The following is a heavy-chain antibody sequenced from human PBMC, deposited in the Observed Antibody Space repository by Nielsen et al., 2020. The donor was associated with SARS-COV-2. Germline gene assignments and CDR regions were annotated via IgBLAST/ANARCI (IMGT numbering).Heavy chain of an antibody. Sequence: SETLSLTCIVSGGSISTGSHYWSWIRQAPGKGLEWFGYIHNSGTTNYNPSLKSRVTISVDTSKNQFSLKVNSVTAADTAVYYCASGYSGSRVDYWGQGTLVTVSS. CDR2: IHNSGTT. CDR1: GGSISTGSHY. CDR3: ASGYSGSRVDY. D-gene: IGHD5-12*01. J-gene: IGHJ4*02. V-gene: IGHV4-61*01.